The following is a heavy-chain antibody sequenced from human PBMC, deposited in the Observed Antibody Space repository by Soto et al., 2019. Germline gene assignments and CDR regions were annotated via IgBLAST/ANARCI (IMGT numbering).Heavy chain of an antibody. V-gene: IGHV3-11*03. CDR2: ISSSGSDT. CDR3: ARSLRGYSGYSGY. J-gene: IGHJ4*02. D-gene: IGHD5-12*01. CDR1: GFTFSDYY. Sequence: PGGCLRLSCAASGFTFSDYYMSWIRQAPGKGLEWVSYISSSGSDTNYADSVKGRFTVSRDNAKNSLYLQMNSLRAEDTAVYYCARSLRGYSGYSGYWGQGILVTVSS.